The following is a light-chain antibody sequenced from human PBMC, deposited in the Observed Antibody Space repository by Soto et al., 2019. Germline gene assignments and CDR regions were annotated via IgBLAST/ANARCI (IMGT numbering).Light chain of an antibody. V-gene: IGKV3-15*01. Sequence: EIVLTQSPGTLSLSPGERATLSCRASQSFSSNLAWYQQKPGQPPRLLIYDASTRATGIPARFSGSGSGTEFILTISSLQSEDFAVYYCQHYNNWHITFGQGTRLEI. J-gene: IGKJ5*01. CDR2: DAS. CDR3: QHYNNWHIT. CDR1: QSFSSN.